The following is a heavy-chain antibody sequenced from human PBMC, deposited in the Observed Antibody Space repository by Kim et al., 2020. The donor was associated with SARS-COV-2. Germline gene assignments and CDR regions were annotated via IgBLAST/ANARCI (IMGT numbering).Heavy chain of an antibody. Sequence: GGSLRLSCGVSGFPFRRYWMHWFRRAPGKGLVWVARTNEDGSVTNYADSVKGRFTISRDNAGNTLYLQMNSLTVEDTTIYYCARDLSGADDYWGQGTLVTVSS. V-gene: IGHV3-74*01. J-gene: IGHJ4*02. CDR2: TNEDGSVT. D-gene: IGHD3-10*01. CDR1: GFPFRRYW. CDR3: ARDLSGADDY.